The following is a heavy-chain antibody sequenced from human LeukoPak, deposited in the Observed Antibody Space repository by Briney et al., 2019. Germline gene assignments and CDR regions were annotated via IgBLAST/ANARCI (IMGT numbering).Heavy chain of an antibody. CDR2: ISYSGST. Sequence: SETLSLTCTVSGDSINIFSYSWAWIRQPPGEGLEWIGDISYSGSTYYNPFLKSRVTISVDTSKNQFSLRLSSMTAADTAVYYCARQGSSNFIDYWGQGTLVTVSS. CDR1: GDSINIFSYS. J-gene: IGHJ4*02. V-gene: IGHV4-39*01. CDR3: ARQGSSNFIDY. D-gene: IGHD6-13*01.